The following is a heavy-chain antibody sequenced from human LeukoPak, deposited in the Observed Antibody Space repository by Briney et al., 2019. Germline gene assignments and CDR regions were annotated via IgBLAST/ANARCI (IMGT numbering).Heavy chain of an antibody. D-gene: IGHD6-13*01. CDR1: GGSISSRGHY. V-gene: IGHV4-39*01. J-gene: IGHJ6*02. CDR2: IYYSGST. Sequence: SETLSLTCAVSGGSISSRGHYWSWIRQHPDKGLEWIGSIYYSGSTYYNPSLKSRVTISVDTSKNQFSLKLSSVTAADTAVYYCARSYSSSWYDYYYYYGMDVWGQGTTVTVSS. CDR3: ARSYSSSWYDYYYYYGMDV.